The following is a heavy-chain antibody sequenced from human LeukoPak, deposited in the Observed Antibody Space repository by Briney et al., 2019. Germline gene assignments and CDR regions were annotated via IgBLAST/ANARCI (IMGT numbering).Heavy chain of an antibody. D-gene: IGHD3-16*01. CDR2: INHSGSA. V-gene: IGHV4-34*01. Sequence: SETLSLTCAVYGVSFSGYYWSWIRQPPGMGLEWIGEINHSGSAYYNPSLKSRVTISVDRSKNQFSLKLSSVTAADTAVYYCAGSYDYVWGSYPSAYDYWGQGTLVTVSS. J-gene: IGHJ4*02. CDR1: GVSFSGYY. CDR3: AGSYDYVWGSYPSAYDY.